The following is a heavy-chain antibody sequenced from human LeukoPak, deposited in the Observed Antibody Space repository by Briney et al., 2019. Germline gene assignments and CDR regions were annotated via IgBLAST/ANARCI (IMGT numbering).Heavy chain of an antibody. CDR2: IAAYNGNT. D-gene: IGHD3/OR15-3a*01. CDR1: GYTFNSDG. Sequence: VASVKVSCKASGYTFNSDGISWVRQAPGQGLEWMGWIAAYNGNTNYAQKFQGRVTMTTDTSTSTAYMELTSLTSDDTAVYYCARDGPPRSDALHIWGRGTMVYVSS. J-gene: IGHJ3*02. V-gene: IGHV1-18*04. CDR3: ARDGPPRSDALHI.